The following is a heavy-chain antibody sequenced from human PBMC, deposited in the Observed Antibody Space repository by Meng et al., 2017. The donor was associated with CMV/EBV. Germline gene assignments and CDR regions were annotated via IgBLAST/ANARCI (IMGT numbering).Heavy chain of an antibody. CDR2: IQVIGHT. Sequence: PSAHPALAWYVSGSSLKSHNWNWCRHPAGQRLEWIGLIQVIGHTVYNPSLKIRVTVSLDASKSQFSLTLNSVTAADTATYYCAGSRPGGGACDYWGQGILVTVSS. CDR3: AGSRPGGGACDY. D-gene: IGHD3-16*01. CDR1: GSSLKSHN. J-gene: IGHJ4*02. V-gene: IGHV4-4*07.